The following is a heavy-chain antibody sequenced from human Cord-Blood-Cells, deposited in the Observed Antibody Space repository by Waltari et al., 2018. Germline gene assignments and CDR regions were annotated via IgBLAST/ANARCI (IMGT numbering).Heavy chain of an antibody. Sequence: EVQLVESGGGLVKPGGSLRLSCAASGFTFSSYSMNWVRQAPGTGLELVSSISSSSSYIYYADSVKGRFTISRDNAKNSLYLQMNSLRAEDTTVYYCARGMPPLDYWGQGTLVTVSS. V-gene: IGHV3-21*01. CDR2: ISSSSSYI. J-gene: IGHJ4*02. D-gene: IGHD2-2*01. CDR1: GFTFSSYS. CDR3: ARGMPPLDY.